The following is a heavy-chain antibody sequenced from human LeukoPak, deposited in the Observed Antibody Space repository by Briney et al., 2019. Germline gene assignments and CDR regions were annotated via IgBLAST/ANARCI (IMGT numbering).Heavy chain of an antibody. Sequence: SETLSLTCTVSGGSISSYYWSWIRQPPGKGLEWIGYIYYSGSTNYNPSLKSRVTISVDTSKNQLSLKLSSVTAADTAVYYRAKHSSGWYEFDYWGQGTLVTVSS. J-gene: IGHJ4*02. CDR3: AKHSSGWYEFDY. CDR1: GGSISSYY. D-gene: IGHD6-19*01. CDR2: IYYSGST. V-gene: IGHV4-59*12.